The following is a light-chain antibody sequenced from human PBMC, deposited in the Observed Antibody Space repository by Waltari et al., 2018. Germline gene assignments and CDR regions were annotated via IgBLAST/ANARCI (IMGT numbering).Light chain of an antibody. V-gene: IGLV3-21*01. CDR2: DDT. CDR3: QVWVQSDHRVV. J-gene: IGLJ2*01. Sequence: TCGGDNIVAKSVHWYQQRAGQAPVLVIFDDTDRPSGIPERFSGSNSDNTATLTIKRVEAGDEADYFCQVWVQSDHRVVFGGGTRLTVL. CDR1: NIVAKS.